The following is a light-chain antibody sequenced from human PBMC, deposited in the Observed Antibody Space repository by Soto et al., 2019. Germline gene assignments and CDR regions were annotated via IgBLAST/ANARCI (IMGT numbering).Light chain of an antibody. J-gene: IGLJ1*01. Sequence: QSVLTQPPSASGSPGQSVTISCTGTSSDVGAFNFVSWYQQHPGKAPKLMIYQVTKRPSGVPDRFSASKSGNTASLTVSGLQAEDEADYYCSSKAVNSVYVFGTGTKLTVL. CDR3: SSKAVNSVYV. V-gene: IGLV2-8*01. CDR1: SSDVGAFNF. CDR2: QVT.